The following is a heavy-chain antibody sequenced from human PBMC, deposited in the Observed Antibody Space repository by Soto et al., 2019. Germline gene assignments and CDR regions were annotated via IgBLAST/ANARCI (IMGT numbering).Heavy chain of an antibody. CDR3: ARDVPRGSWPYYYYGMDV. V-gene: IGHV3-33*01. CDR1: GFTFSSYG. Sequence: QVQLVESGGGVVQPGRSLRLSCAASGFTFSSYGMHWVRQAPGKGLEWVAVIWYDGSNKYYADSVKGRFTISRDNSKNTLYLQMNSLRAEDTAVYYCARDVPRGSWPYYYYGMDVWSQGTTVTVSS. D-gene: IGHD6-13*01. J-gene: IGHJ6*02. CDR2: IWYDGSNK.